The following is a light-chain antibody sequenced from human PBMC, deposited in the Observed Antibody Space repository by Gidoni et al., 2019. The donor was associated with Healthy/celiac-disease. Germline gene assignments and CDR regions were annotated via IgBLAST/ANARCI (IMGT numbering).Light chain of an antibody. CDR2: GAS. Sequence: EIVLTQSPGTLSLSPGERATLSCRASQSVRSSYLAWYQQKPGQAPRLLIYGASSRAPGIPDRVSGSGSGTDCTLTSSRLEPEDFAVYYCQQYGSSPRTFGQGTKVEIK. J-gene: IGKJ1*01. CDR3: QQYGSSPRT. V-gene: IGKV3-20*01. CDR1: QSVRSSY.